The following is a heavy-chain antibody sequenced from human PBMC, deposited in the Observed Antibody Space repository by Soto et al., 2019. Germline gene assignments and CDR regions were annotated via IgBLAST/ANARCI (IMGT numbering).Heavy chain of an antibody. CDR1: GFTFSSYS. Sequence: SLRLSCAASGFTFSSYSMNWVRQAPGKGLEWVSSISSSSSYIYYADSVKGRFTISRDNAKNSLYLQMNSLRAEDTAVYYCARETLWFGELSGYFDYWGQGTLVTVSS. CDR3: ARETLWFGELSGYFDY. D-gene: IGHD3-10*01. V-gene: IGHV3-21*01. CDR2: ISSSSSYI. J-gene: IGHJ4*02.